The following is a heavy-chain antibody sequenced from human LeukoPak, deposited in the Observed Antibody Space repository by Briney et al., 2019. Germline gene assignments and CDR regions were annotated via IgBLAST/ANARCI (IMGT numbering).Heavy chain of an antibody. V-gene: IGHV4-4*02. CDR1: GGSFSSSNW. Sequence: SGTLSLTCTVSGGSFSSSNWWSWVRQPPGKGLEWIGEIYHSGSTNYNPSLKSRVTMSVDKSKSQFSLNLTSVTAADTALYYCASGGYWGQGTLVTVSS. J-gene: IGHJ4*02. D-gene: IGHD3-16*01. CDR3: ASGGY. CDR2: IYHSGST.